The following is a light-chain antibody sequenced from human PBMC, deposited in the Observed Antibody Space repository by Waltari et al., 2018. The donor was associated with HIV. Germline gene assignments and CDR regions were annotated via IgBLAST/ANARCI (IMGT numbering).Light chain of an antibody. CDR1: RSTSGSRS. J-gene: IGLJ2*01. Sequence: QPLLTQSPSASGTPAQSVNISSFGTRSTSGSRSFNWYQHFPGTPPKLLIFSNTERPSGVPDRFSGSKSGTSASLAITGLHSQDEADYYCSVWDVTLNGLVFGGGTRLSVL. CDR3: SVWDVTLNGLV. V-gene: IGLV1-44*01. CDR2: SNT.